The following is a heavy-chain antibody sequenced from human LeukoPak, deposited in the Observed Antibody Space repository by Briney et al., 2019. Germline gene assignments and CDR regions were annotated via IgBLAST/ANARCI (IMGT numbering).Heavy chain of an antibody. CDR2: IRSKDKNYAT. Sequence: GGSLRLSCAASGFTFSDSGMHWVRQASGKGLEWVGRIRSKDKNYATAYAASVKGRFTISRDDSKNTAYLQMNSLKTEDTAVYYCTRLLISDSSGPQYYFDYWGQGTLVTVSS. D-gene: IGHD3-22*01. CDR3: TRLLISDSSGPQYYFDY. J-gene: IGHJ4*02. CDR1: GFTFSDSG. V-gene: IGHV3-73*01.